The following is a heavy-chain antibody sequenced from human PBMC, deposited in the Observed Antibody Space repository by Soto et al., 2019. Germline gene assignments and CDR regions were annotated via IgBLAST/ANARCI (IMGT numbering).Heavy chain of an antibody. V-gene: IGHV4-39*01. D-gene: IGHD3-10*01. CDR2: IYYSGNT. Sequence: PSETLSLTCTVSGGSISSSSYYWGWIRQPPGKGLEWIGSIYYSGNTYYNPSLKSRVTISVDTAKNQFSLKLSSVTAADTAVYYCARQYYFGSGSYHNRPLDFWGQGTLVTVSS. J-gene: IGHJ4*02. CDR1: GGSISSSSYY. CDR3: ARQYYFGSGSYHNRPLDF.